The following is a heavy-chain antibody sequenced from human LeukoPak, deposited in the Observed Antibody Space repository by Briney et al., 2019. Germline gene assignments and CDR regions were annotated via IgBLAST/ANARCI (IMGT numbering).Heavy chain of an antibody. Sequence: PGGSLRLSCAASGFIFSSYGMHWVRQAPGKGGEGGADIWYEGSNKYYADSVKGGFTISRDNSKNTLYLQMNSLRPEDTAVYYCARDEYSSSWYDYWGQGTLVTVSS. J-gene: IGHJ4*02. CDR2: IWYEGSNK. D-gene: IGHD6-13*01. CDR3: ARDEYSSSWYDY. CDR1: GFIFSSYG. V-gene: IGHV3-33*01.